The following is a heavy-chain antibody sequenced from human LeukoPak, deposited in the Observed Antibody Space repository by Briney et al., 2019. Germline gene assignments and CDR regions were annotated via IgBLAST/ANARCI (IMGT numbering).Heavy chain of an antibody. CDR1: GFSVSDEY. CDR2: MYSDGRT. J-gene: IGHJ5*02. CDR3: ARTYCDSTSCSYSPNWFDP. Sequence: GGSLRLSFAASGFSVSDEYMTWIRQAPGKGLEWVSTMYSDGRTYYADSVKGRFTSSRDDYENTLYLQMTSLRAEDTAVYYCARTYCDSTSCSYSPNWFDPWGQGTLVTVSS. D-gene: IGHD2-2*01. V-gene: IGHV3-53*01.